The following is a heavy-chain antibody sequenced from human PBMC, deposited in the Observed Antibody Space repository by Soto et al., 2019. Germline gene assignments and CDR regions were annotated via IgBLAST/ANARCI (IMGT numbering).Heavy chain of an antibody. Sequence: GGSLRLSCAASGFTFDDYAMHWVRQAPGKGLEWVSGLSWNSGSIGYADSVKGRFTISRDNAKNSVYLQMNSLRADYTALYYCAKDYSGSGTYYSFDFWGQGTPVTVSS. CDR3: AKDYSGSGTYYSFDF. J-gene: IGHJ4*02. CDR1: GFTFDDYA. CDR2: LSWNSGSI. V-gene: IGHV3-9*01. D-gene: IGHD3-10*01.